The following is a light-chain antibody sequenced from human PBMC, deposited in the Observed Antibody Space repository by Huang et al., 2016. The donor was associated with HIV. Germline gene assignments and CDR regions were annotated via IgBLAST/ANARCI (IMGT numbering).Light chain of an antibody. Sequence: ETVLTQSPATLSLSPGERATLSCRASQSVNSYLAWYQQKPGQTPRLLIYDASNRATGIPARFSGSGSGTEFTLTISSLEPEDFAVYYCQQRKYWPPITFGQGTRLEIK. CDR2: DAS. J-gene: IGKJ5*01. V-gene: IGKV3-11*01. CDR1: QSVNSY. CDR3: QQRKYWPPIT.